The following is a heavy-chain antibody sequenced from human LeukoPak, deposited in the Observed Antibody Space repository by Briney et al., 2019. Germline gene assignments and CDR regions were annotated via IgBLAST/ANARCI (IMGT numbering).Heavy chain of an antibody. CDR1: GDSVSSNSVA. J-gene: IGHJ4*02. V-gene: IGHV6-1*01. Sequence: SQTLSLTCAISGDSVSSNSVAWHWIRQSLSRGLEWLGRTYYRSNWYNDYAVSVKSRITINPDTSKNQFSLQLNSVTPEDTAVYYCGRGKTGIFDYWGQGTLVTVSS. CDR2: TYYRSNWYN. CDR3: GRGKTGIFDY. D-gene: IGHD7-27*01.